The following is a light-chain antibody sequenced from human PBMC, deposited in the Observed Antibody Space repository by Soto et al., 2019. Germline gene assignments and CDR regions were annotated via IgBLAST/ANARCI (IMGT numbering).Light chain of an antibody. V-gene: IGLV2-14*01. CDR1: SSDVGGYNF. CDR3: SSYRSTTTLDV. Sequence: QSALTQPASVSGSPGQSITISCTGTSSDVGGYNFVSWFQQHPGKAPKVIIYEVTDRPSGVSTRFSGSKSGNTAFLTISGLQAEDEADYYCSSYRSTTTLDVFGTGTKLTVL. CDR2: EVT. J-gene: IGLJ1*01.